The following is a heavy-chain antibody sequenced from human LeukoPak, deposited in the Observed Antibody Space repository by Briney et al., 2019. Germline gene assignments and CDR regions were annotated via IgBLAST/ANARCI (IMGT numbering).Heavy chain of an antibody. D-gene: IGHD6-6*01. CDR1: GFTFSAYA. J-gene: IGHJ4*02. V-gene: IGHV3-23*01. CDR2: IDGSGVYR. CDR3: AKNMGTGRPLYDH. Sequence: GGSLRLSCEASGFTFSAYAMTWVRQTPGKGLEWVSAIDGSGVYRYYVDSVKGRFTTSRDNSKTTLYLQMSSLRDDDTAVYYCAKNMGTGRPLYDHWGQGILVTVSS.